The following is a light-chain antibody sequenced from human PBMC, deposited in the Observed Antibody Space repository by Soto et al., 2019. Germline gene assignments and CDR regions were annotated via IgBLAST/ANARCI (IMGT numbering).Light chain of an antibody. CDR3: QQYSKWPIT. CDR1: QSVSSSY. J-gene: IGKJ5*01. V-gene: IGKV3-15*01. Sequence: EIVLTQSPGTLSLSPGERATLSFRASQSVSSSYLAWYQQKPGQAPRLLIYGISTRATGIPARFSGSGSGTEFSLTISSLQSEDFAVYYCQQYSKWPITFGQGTRLEIK. CDR2: GIS.